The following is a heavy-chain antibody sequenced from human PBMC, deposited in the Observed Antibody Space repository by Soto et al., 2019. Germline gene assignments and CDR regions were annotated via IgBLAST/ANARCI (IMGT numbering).Heavy chain of an antibody. J-gene: IGHJ6*02. Sequence: WGSLRLSCAASWFTVSSKYMSWVRQAPGKGLEWISVIWSAGLIYYADSVRGRFTISRDISKNILYLEMTSLRADDTAVYYCAREAPMDVWGQGTTVTVSS. CDR1: WFTVSSKY. CDR2: IWSAGLI. CDR3: AREAPMDV. V-gene: IGHV3-53*01.